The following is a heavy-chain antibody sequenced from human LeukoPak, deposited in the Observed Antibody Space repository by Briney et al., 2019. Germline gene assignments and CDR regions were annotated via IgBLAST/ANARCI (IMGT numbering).Heavy chain of an antibody. Sequence: QPGPRLVKATQTLTVSFSFSGFAPGTSGMCVSCILQPPGKALEWLPTIVWGEGKFYSTSLKTSITICKDPPKNQVVLPIINMAPVDTATYYCARIQAYGGNSEGNYFTYWGERTLVTVP. V-gene: IGHV2-70*17. CDR3: ARIQAYGGNSEGNYFTY. D-gene: IGHD4-23*01. J-gene: IGHJ4*02. CDR1: GFAPGTSGMC. CDR2: IVWGEGK.